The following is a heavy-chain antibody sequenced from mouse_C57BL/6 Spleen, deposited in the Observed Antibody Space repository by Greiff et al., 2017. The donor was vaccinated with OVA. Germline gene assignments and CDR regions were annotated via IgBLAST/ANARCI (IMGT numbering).Heavy chain of an antibody. CDR2: ISYSGST. V-gene: IGHV3-1*01. J-gene: IGHJ2*01. Sequence: EVKLVESGPGMVKPSQSLSLTCTVTGYSITSGYDWHWIRHFPGNKLEWMGYISYSGSTNYNPSLKSRISITHDTSKNHFFLKLNSVTTEDTATYYCARGSLYDGYYDWGQGTTLTVSS. CDR3: ARGSLYDGYYD. CDR1: GYSITSGYD. D-gene: IGHD2-3*01.